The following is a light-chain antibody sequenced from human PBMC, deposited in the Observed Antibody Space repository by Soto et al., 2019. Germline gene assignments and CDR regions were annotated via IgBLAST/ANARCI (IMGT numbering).Light chain of an antibody. CDR2: DAS. CDR1: QSVSGY. CDR3: QQRSNWPYLT. Sequence: EIVLTQSPDTLSLSPGARATLSCRASQSVSGYLGWYQQKPGQAPRLLIYDASNRAYGVPARFRGSGSGTNFTLTIASLEPDDFAVYYCQQRSNWPYLTFGGGTRV. J-gene: IGKJ4*01. V-gene: IGKV3-11*01.